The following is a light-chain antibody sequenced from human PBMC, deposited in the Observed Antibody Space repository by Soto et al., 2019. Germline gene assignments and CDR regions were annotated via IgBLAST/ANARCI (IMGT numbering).Light chain of an antibody. Sequence: DIQMTQSPSTLSASVGDRVSITCRASQSISSWLAWYQQTPGKAPKLLISKASNLESGVPTRFSGSGSGTELTLTISSLQPDDFATYYCQQYNSYPLTFGGGTKV. J-gene: IGKJ4*01. CDR2: KAS. V-gene: IGKV1-5*03. CDR3: QQYNSYPLT. CDR1: QSISSW.